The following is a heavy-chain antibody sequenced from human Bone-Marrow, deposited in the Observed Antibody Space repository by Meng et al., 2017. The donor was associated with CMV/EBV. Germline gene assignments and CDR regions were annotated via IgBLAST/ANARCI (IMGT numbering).Heavy chain of an antibody. CDR3: AKNGGELPYNSGFDY. V-gene: IGHV3-30*02. D-gene: IGHD1-26*01. CDR2: IRYGGSNK. Sequence: GGSLRLSCAASGFTFSSYGMYWVRQAPGKGLEWVAFIRYGGSNKYYADSVKGRFTISRDNSKTTLYLQMNSLRAEDTTVYYCAKNGGELPYNSGFDYWGQGTLVTVSS. CDR1: GFTFSSYG. J-gene: IGHJ4*02.